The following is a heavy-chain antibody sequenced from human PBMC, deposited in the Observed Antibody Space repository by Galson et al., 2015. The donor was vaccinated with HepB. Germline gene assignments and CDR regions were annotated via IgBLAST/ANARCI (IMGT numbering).Heavy chain of an antibody. Sequence: SLRLSCAASGFTFSSYWMSWVRQAPGKGLEWVANIKQDGSEKYYVDSVKGRFTISRDNAKNSLYLQMNSLRAEDTAVYYCARVLSVRWELLGGGGFDYWGQGTLVTVSS. CDR2: IKQDGSEK. CDR3: ARVLSVRWELLGGGGFDY. J-gene: IGHJ4*02. CDR1: GFTFSSYW. V-gene: IGHV3-7*03. D-gene: IGHD1-26*01.